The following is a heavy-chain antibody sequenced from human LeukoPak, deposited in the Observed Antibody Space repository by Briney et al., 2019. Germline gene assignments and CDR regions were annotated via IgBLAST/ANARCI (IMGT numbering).Heavy chain of an antibody. Sequence: GGSLRLSCAASGFTFSSYSMNWVRQAPGKGLEWVSSISSSSSYIYYADSVKGRFTISRDNAKNSLYLQMNSLRAEDTAVYYCARDRYCSSTSCYASDYWGQGTLVTVSS. CDR2: ISSSSSYI. D-gene: IGHD2-2*01. CDR3: ARDRYCSSTSCYASDY. J-gene: IGHJ4*02. CDR1: GFTFSSYS. V-gene: IGHV3-21*01.